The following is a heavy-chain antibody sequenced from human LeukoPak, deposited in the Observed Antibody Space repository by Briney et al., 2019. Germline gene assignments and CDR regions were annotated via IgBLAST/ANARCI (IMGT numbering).Heavy chain of an antibody. CDR2: IIPIFGTA. D-gene: IGHD1-26*01. V-gene: IGHV1-69*13. Sequence: SVKVSCKASGGTFSSYAISWVRQAPGQGLEWMGGIIPIFGTANYAQKFQGRVTITADESTSTAYMELSRLRSDDTAVYYCARETPLGDYSGSYGGFDYWGQGTLVTVSS. J-gene: IGHJ4*02. CDR3: ARETPLGDYSGSYGGFDY. CDR1: GGTFSSYA.